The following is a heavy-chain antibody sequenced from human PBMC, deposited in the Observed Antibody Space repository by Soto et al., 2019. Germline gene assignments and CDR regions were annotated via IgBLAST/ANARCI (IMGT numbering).Heavy chain of an antibody. V-gene: IGHV1-18*01. CDR2: ISGDDGET. J-gene: IGHJ4*02. CDR3: ARRTLGSAMGIGDY. D-gene: IGHD2-21*01. CDR1: GYTFSNYG. Sequence: QVQVVQSGAEVQKPGASVKVSCKTAGYTFSNYGITWVRQAPGQGLEWMGSISGDDGETNYAQKLQGRVTMTTDTSTSTAYMELRSLRSEDTAVYYCARRTLGSAMGIGDYWGQGPLVTVSS.